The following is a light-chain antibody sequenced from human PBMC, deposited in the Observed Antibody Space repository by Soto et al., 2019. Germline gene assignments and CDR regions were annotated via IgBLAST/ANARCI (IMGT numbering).Light chain of an antibody. J-gene: IGLJ2*01. V-gene: IGLV2-14*01. Sequence: QSALTQPASVSGSPGQSITISCTGTSSDVGGYNYVSWYQQHPGKAPKLMIYDVSNRPSGVSNRFSGSKSGNTASLTTSGLQAEDEADYYCSPYTSSSTVVFGGGTKLTVL. CDR3: SPYTSSSTVV. CDR1: SSDVGGYNY. CDR2: DVS.